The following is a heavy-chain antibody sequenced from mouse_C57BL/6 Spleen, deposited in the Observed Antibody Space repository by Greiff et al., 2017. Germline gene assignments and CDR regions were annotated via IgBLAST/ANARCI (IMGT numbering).Heavy chain of an antibody. J-gene: IGHJ2*01. CDR1: GYAFSSSW. CDR3: ARGGTVVATDYFDY. V-gene: IGHV1-82*01. D-gene: IGHD1-1*01. Sequence: VKLQESGPELVKPGASVKISCKASGYAFSSSWMNWVKQRPGKGLEWIGRIYPGDGDTNYNGKFKGKATLTADKSSSTAYMQLSSLTSEDSAVYFCARGGTVVATDYFDYWGQGTTLTVSS. CDR2: IYPGDGDT.